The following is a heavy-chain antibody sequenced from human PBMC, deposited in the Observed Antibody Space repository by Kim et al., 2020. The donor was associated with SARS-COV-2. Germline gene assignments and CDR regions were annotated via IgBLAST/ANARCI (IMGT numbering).Heavy chain of an antibody. CDR2: INAGNGNT. CDR3: ARGNYGSGSPSKRTNYNWYFDL. Sequence: ASVKVSCKASGYTFTSYAMHWVRQAPGQRLEWMGWINAGNGNTKYSQKFQGRVTITRDTSASTAYMELSSLRSEDTAVYYCARGNYGSGSPSKRTNYNWYFDLWGRGTLVTVSS. CDR1: GYTFTSYA. V-gene: IGHV1-3*01. D-gene: IGHD3-10*01. J-gene: IGHJ2*01.